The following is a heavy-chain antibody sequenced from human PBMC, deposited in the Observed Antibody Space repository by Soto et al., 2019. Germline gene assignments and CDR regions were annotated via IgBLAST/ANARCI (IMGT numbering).Heavy chain of an antibody. CDR1: GFSFSTYD. CDR2: IGSADDP. D-gene: IGHD2-15*01. V-gene: IGHV3-13*05. CDR3: ARAYSGRLPRRADYYDAMDV. J-gene: IGHJ6*02. Sequence: EVQLVESGGGVVQPGGSLRLSCAASGFSFSTYDMHWVRQVSGKGLAWVSAIGSADDPYYLGSVKGRFTISRENAKNSLYLQMNSLRAGDTAVYYCARAYSGRLPRRADYYDAMDVWGLGTTVTVSS.